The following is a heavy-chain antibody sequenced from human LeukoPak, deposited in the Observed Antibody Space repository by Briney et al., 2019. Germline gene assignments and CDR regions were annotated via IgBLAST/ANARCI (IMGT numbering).Heavy chain of an antibody. CDR1: GGSISSYY. V-gene: IGHV4-59*08. D-gene: IGHD4-23*01. J-gene: IGHJ4*02. CDR3: AGYDYGGARFDY. CDR2: IYYSGST. Sequence: PSETLSLTCTVSGGSISSYYWSWIRQPPGKGLEWIGYIYYSGSTNYNPSLKSRVTISVDTSKNQFSLKLSSVTAADTAVYYSAGYDYGGARFDYWGQGTLVTVSS.